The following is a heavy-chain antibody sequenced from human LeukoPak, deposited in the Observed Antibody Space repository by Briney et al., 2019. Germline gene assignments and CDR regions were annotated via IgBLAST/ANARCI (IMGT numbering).Heavy chain of an antibody. CDR3: ARGRDYDFWSGYYGSSDY. V-gene: IGHV3-7*01. CDR2: IKQDGSEK. CDR1: GFTFSSYW. J-gene: IGHJ4*02. D-gene: IGHD3-3*01. Sequence: GGSLRLSCAASGFTFSSYWMSWVRQAPGKGLEWVANIKQDGSEKYYVDSVKGRFTISGDNAKNSLYLQMNSLRAEDTAVYYCARGRDYDFWSGYYGSSDYWGQGTLVTVSS.